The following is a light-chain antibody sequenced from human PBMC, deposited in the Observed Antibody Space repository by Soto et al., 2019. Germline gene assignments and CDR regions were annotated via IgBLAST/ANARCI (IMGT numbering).Light chain of an antibody. Sequence: MNQSPSTLSASIGDGVTIACRASQSIGRFLAWYQHQPGKAPKLLIYDASTLESGVPSRFSGTGSGTEFTFSITSLQPEDFGTYYCQQCYMGWTFGQGTNVDVK. CDR3: QQCYMGWT. V-gene: IGKV1-5*01. CDR2: DAS. J-gene: IGKJ1*01. CDR1: QSIGRF.